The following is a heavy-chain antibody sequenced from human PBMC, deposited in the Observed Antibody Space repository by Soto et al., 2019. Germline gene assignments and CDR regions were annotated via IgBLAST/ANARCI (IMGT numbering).Heavy chain of an antibody. V-gene: IGHV5-51*01. CDR3: ARQGDDQAFDY. D-gene: IGHD1-26*01. J-gene: IGHJ4*02. CDR1: GYTFSNYW. Sequence: PGESLKISCKASGYTFSNYWIGWVRQMPGKGLEWMGIIYPGDSDTRNSPSFVGQVTLSVDKSINTIYLQWSSLKASDTAMYYCARQGDDQAFDYWGQGAVVTVSS. CDR2: IYPGDSDT.